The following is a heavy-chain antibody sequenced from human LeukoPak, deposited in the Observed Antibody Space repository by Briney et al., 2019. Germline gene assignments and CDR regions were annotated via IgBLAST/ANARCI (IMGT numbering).Heavy chain of an antibody. V-gene: IGHV5-51*01. CDR1: GYSFTSYW. Sequence: GESLKISCKGSGYSFTSYWIGWVRRVPGKGLEWMGIIYPGDSDTRYSPSFQGQVTISADKSISTAYLQWSSLKASDTAMYYCARGYCSSTSCFRGYNWFDPWGQGTLVTVSS. CDR3: ARGYCSSTSCFRGYNWFDP. J-gene: IGHJ5*02. CDR2: IYPGDSDT. D-gene: IGHD2-2*01.